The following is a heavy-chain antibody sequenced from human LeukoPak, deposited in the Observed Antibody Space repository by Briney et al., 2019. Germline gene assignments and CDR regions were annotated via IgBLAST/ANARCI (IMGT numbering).Heavy chain of an antibody. CDR3: AITYYYDSSGYFPLDY. D-gene: IGHD3-22*01. V-gene: IGHV1-2*02. J-gene: IGHJ4*02. CDR2: INPNSGGT. Sequence: GASVKVSCKASGYTFTGYYMHWVRQAPGQGLEWMGWINPNSGGTNYAQKFQGRVTMTRDTSISTAYMELSRLRSDDTAVYYCAITYYYDSSGYFPLDYWGQGTLVTVPS. CDR1: GYTFTGYY.